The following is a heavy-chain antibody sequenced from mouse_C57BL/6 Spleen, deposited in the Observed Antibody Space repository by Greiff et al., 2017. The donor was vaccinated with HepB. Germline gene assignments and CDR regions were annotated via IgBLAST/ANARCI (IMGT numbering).Heavy chain of an antibody. CDR1: GFTFSDYY. CDR2: INYDGSST. Sequence: EVKVVESEGGLVQPGSSMKLSCTASGFTFSDYYMAWVRQVPEKGLEWVANINYDGSSTYYLDSLKSRFIISRDNAKNILYLQMSSLKSEDTATYYCAREERLYYYGSSYWYFDVWGTGTTVTVSS. D-gene: IGHD1-1*01. CDR3: AREERLYYYGSSYWYFDV. V-gene: IGHV5-16*01. J-gene: IGHJ1*03.